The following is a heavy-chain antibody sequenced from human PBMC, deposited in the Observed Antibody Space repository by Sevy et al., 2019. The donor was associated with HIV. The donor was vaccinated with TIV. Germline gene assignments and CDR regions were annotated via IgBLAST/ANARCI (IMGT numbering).Heavy chain of an antibody. V-gene: IGHV3-30*18. J-gene: IGHJ5*02. D-gene: IGHD6-19*01. CDR2: ISKNGDYK. CDR1: GFSFRTNG. Sequence: GGSLRLSCAGSGFSFRTNGMHWVRQAPGKGLDWVAVISKNGDYKSYADSVKGRFTISRDNSKDALYLQMNSMRTEDTALYDCAKESGYSSGWYPRFDPWGQGTLVTVSS. CDR3: AKESGYSSGWYPRFDP.